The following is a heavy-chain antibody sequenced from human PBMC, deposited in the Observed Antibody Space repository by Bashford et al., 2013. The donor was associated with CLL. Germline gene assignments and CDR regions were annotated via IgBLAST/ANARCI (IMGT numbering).Heavy chain of an antibody. D-gene: IGHD3-22*01. CDR3: AKDNNYYDSRGYFPGYWYFDL. CDR1: NVSISNSY. J-gene: IGHJ2*01. CDR2: IYNSANT. V-gene: IGHV4-59*01. Sequence: SETLSLTCTVSNVSISNSYWSWIRQPPGKGLEWIGYIYNSANTDYNPSLKSRVAMSVDTSKNQISLKLSSVTAADTAVYYCAKDNNYYDSRGYFPGYWYFDLWGRGTLVTVSS.